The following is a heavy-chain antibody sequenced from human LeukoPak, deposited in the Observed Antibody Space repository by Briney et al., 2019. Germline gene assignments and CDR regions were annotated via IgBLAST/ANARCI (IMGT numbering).Heavy chain of an antibody. D-gene: IGHD3-22*01. V-gene: IGHV4-30-2*01. CDR1: GGSISSGDYS. CDR2: IYHSGRT. Sequence: SETLSLTCAVSGGSISSGDYSWSWVRQPPGKGLEWIGYIYHSGRTYYSPSLKGRVAISVDRTRNQFSLKLSSVTAADTAVYYCAKTSSGYYLDHWGQGTLVTVSS. J-gene: IGHJ4*02. CDR3: AKTSSGYYLDH.